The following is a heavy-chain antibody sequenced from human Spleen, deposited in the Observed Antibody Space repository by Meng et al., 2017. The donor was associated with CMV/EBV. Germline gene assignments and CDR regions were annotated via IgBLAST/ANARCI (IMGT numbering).Heavy chain of an antibody. D-gene: IGHD2-2*01. V-gene: IGHV1-18*01. CDR3: ARDLPTFSTSYQSTHFYYYYGMDV. CDR2: ISAYNGNT. CDR1: GYTFADYG. Sequence: ASVKVSCKASGYTFADYGFSWVRQAPGQGLEWMGWISAYNGNTNYAQKLQGRVTMTTDTSTSTAYMELRSLRSDDTAVYYCARDLPTFSTSYQSTHFYYYYGMDVWGQGTTVTVSS. J-gene: IGHJ6*02.